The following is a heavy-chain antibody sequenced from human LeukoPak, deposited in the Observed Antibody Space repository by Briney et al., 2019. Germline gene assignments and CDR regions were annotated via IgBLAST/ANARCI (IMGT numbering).Heavy chain of an antibody. CDR2: ISSSSSI. Sequence: PGGSLRLSCAASGFTFSSYSMSWVRQAPGKGLEWVSSISSSSSIYYAGSVRGRFTISRDNAKNSLYLQMNSLRAEDTAVYFCARQGYTASYYFLDFWSQGTLVTVSP. D-gene: IGHD1-26*01. CDR3: ARQGYTASYYFLDF. V-gene: IGHV3-21*01. J-gene: IGHJ4*02. CDR1: GFTFSSYS.